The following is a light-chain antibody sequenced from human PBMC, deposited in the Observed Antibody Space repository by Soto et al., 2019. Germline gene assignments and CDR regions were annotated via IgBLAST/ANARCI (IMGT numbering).Light chain of an antibody. V-gene: IGLV2-11*01. CDR1: SSDVGGFNY. CDR3: CSFAVSDTYV. CDR2: DVS. Sequence: QSALTQPRSVSGSPGQSVTISCTGTSSDVGGFNYVSWYQQHPGKAPKLMIYDVSKRPSGVPNRFSGSKSGNTASLTISGLQAEDEADYYCCSFAVSDTYVFRAGTKLTVL. J-gene: IGLJ1*01.